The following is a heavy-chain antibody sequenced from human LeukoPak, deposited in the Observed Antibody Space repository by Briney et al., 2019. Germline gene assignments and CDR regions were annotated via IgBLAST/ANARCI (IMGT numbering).Heavy chain of an antibody. J-gene: IGHJ4*02. CDR2: INPSGGST. V-gene: IGHV1-46*01. Sequence: GASVKVSCKASGYTFTSYYMHWVRQAPGQGLEWMGIINPSGGSTSYAQKLQGRVTMTTDTSTSTAYMELRSLRSDDTAVYYCARGRSIVSDYWGQGTLVTVSS. D-gene: IGHD3-22*01. CDR1: GYTFTSYY. CDR3: ARGRSIVSDY.